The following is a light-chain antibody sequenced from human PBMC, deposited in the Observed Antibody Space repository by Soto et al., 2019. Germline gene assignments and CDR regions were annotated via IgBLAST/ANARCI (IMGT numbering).Light chain of an antibody. V-gene: IGKV3-15*01. CDR3: QQYNNWPST. CDR1: QSVGSN. Sequence: EIVLTHSPATLSVSPGERATLSCRASQSVGSNLAWYQQRPGQPPRLLIYDASTRATDIPARFSGGGSGTEFPLTISSLQSEDFAVYYCQQYNNWPSTFGQGTKLQIK. J-gene: IGKJ2*01. CDR2: DAS.